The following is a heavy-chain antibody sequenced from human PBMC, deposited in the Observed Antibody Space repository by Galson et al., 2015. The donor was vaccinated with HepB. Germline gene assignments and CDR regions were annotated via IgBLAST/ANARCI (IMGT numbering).Heavy chain of an antibody. Sequence: SVKVSCKASGYTFNSYYMHWVRQAPGQGLEWMGVINPTDDSTTYAQKFQGRVTMTRDTSTSTVYMELSSLRSEDTAVYYCARAAQFLGNYDYWGQGTLVIVSS. V-gene: IGHV1-46*02. D-gene: IGHD1-7*01. CDR3: ARAAQFLGNYDY. CDR1: GYTFNSYY. CDR2: INPTDDST. J-gene: IGHJ4*02.